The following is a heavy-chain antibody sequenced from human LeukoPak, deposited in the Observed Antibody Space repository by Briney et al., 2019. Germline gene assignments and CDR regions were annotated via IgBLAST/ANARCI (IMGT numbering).Heavy chain of an antibody. D-gene: IGHD6-6*01. J-gene: IGHJ4*02. CDR3: ARTHGAYSSSFGPD. Sequence: ASVKVSCKASGYTFTSYDINWVRQATGQGLEWMGWMNPNSGNTGYAQKFQGRVTITRNTSISTAYMELSSLRSEDTAVYYCARTHGAYSSSFGPDWGQGTLVTVSS. CDR1: GYTFTSYD. CDR2: MNPNSGNT. V-gene: IGHV1-8*03.